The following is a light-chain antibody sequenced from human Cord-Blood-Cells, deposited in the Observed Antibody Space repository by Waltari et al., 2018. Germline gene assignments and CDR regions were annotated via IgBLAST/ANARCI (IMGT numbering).Light chain of an antibody. CDR3: QQYYSTPRT. CDR1: QSVLYSSNNKNY. Sequence: DIVMTQSPDSLAVSLGERATINCKSSQSVLYSSNNKNYLAWYQQKPGQPPKLLIYWASTRESGVPDRFSGSGSGTDFTLTINSLQAEDVAVYYCQQYYSTPRTVGQGTKGEIK. V-gene: IGKV4-1*01. J-gene: IGKJ1*01. CDR2: WAS.